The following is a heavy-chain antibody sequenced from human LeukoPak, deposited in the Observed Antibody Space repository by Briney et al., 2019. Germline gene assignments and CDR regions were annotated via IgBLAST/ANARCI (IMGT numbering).Heavy chain of an antibody. Sequence: GGSLRLSCVASGFTFSTYWMSWVRQAPGKGLEWVANIREYGSEKYYVDPVKGRFTISRDNAKNSLYLQMNSLRAEDTAVYYCIVLAVTATLGFDYWGQGTLVTVSS. J-gene: IGHJ4*02. V-gene: IGHV3-7*01. CDR2: IREYGSEK. D-gene: IGHD6-19*01. CDR1: GFTFSTYW. CDR3: IVLAVTATLGFDY.